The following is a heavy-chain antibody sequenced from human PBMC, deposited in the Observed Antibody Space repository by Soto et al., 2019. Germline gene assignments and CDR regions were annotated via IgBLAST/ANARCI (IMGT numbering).Heavy chain of an antibody. V-gene: IGHV3-23*01. D-gene: IGHD2-15*01. Sequence: EVQLLESGGGLEQPGGSLRLSCAASGFTFSSYAMTWVRQAPGKGLECVSVITRSGDATAYADSVKGRFTMSRDNSKNTLFLQMNSLRVEATAVYYCAKGTLGWCSGVTCYPFDSWGQGTLVTVSS. CDR2: ITRSGDAT. CDR3: AKGTLGWCSGVTCYPFDS. J-gene: IGHJ4*02. CDR1: GFTFSSYA.